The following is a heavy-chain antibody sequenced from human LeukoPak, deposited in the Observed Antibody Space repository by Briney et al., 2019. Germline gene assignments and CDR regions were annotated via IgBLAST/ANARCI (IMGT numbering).Heavy chain of an antibody. J-gene: IGHJ4*02. V-gene: IGHV3-74*01. CDR3: GSAFTYVRLGDH. CDR2: TNLHGTAV. D-gene: IGHD3-16*01. CDR1: GLSFTRYW. Sequence: GGSLRLSCAVSGLSFTRYWMHWLRQAPGKGLVWVARTNLHGTAVDYADSVRGRFTISRDNAKNTLFLQMNSLRAEDTAVYYCGSAFTYVRLGDHWGQGTLVTVSS.